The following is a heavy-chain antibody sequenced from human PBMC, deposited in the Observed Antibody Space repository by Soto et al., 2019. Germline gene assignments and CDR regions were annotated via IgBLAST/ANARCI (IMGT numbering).Heavy chain of an antibody. CDR3: ARQLVSNYYYYGMDV. Sequence: ASVKVSCKASGYTFTGYYMHWVRQAPGQGLEWMGWINPNSGGTNYAQKFQGRVTMTRDTSISTAYMELSRLRSDDTAVYYCARQLVSNYYYYGMDVSGQGTTVTVSS. CDR2: INPNSGGT. J-gene: IGHJ6*02. CDR1: GYTFTGYY. D-gene: IGHD6-6*01. V-gene: IGHV1-2*02.